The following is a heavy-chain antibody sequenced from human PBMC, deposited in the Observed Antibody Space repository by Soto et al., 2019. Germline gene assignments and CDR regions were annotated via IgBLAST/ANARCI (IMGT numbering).Heavy chain of an antibody. Sequence: QVQLVQSGAEVQKPGSSVKVSCKASGGTFSSYAISWVRQAPGQGLEWMGGISPIFGTANYAQKFQGRVTITADESTSTAYMELSSLRSEDTAVYYCARELDRIVGASHPSYYGMDVWGQGTTVTVSS. J-gene: IGHJ6*02. CDR2: ISPIFGTA. CDR1: GGTFSSYA. D-gene: IGHD1-26*01. V-gene: IGHV1-69*01. CDR3: ARELDRIVGASHPSYYGMDV.